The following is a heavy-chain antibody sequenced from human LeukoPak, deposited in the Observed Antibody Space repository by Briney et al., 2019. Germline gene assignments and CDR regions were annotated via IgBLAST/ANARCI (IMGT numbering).Heavy chain of an antibody. V-gene: IGHV1-8*01. D-gene: IGHD6-13*01. J-gene: IGHJ4*02. CDR1: GFTLTDYH. CDR3: ARGRYGSTWYLFNTNFDF. CDR2: MSPNTGST. Sequence: GASVKVSCKTSGFTLTDYHINWVRQATGQGLEWMGWMSPNTGSTGYAQKFQGRVTMTSDTSISTVYLELGSLRSDDTAVYYCARGRYGSTWYLFNTNFDFWGQGTLVTVSS.